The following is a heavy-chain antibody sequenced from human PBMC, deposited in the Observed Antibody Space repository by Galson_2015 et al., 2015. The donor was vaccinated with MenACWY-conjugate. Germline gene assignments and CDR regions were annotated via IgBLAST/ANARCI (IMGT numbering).Heavy chain of an antibody. J-gene: IGHJ6*03. Sequence: SLRLSCAASGFTFTGYGFNWVRQAPGKGLEWLSYISKSGSPIYYADSVKGRFTISRDNIKKSLFLEMNSLRAGDTGVYYCARVGTWIHQYFYYMDVWGKGTTVTVSS. CDR1: GFTFTGYG. V-gene: IGHV3-48*03. CDR2: ISKSGSPI. D-gene: IGHD5-18*01. CDR3: ARVGTWIHQYFYYMDV.